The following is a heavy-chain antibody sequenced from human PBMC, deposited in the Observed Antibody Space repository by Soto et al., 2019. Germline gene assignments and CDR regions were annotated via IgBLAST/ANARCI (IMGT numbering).Heavy chain of an antibody. V-gene: IGHV4-34*01. Sequence: PSETLSLTCAVYGGSFSDFYWSWIRQPPGKGLEWIGEINDSGSTNYNPSLKSRFTMSVDTSKNQFSLKVSSVTAADTAVYYCARGGRDLDSWGQGTLVTVSS. J-gene: IGHJ4*02. CDR3: ARGGRDLDS. CDR1: GGSFSDFY. CDR2: INDSGST.